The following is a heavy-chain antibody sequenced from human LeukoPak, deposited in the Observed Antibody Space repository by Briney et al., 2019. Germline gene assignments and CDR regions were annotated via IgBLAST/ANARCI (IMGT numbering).Heavy chain of an antibody. D-gene: IGHD6-13*01. CDR1: GFTFSSYA. J-gene: IGHJ5*02. V-gene: IGHV3-23*01. CDR2: ISGSGGST. Sequence: GGSLRLSCAASGFTFSSYAMSWVRQAPGKGLEWVSAISGSGGSTYYADSVKGRFTISRDNSKNTLYLQMNSLRAEDTAVYYCAKDELSSSWYSNADWFDPWGQGTLVTVSS. CDR3: AKDELSSSWYSNADWFDP.